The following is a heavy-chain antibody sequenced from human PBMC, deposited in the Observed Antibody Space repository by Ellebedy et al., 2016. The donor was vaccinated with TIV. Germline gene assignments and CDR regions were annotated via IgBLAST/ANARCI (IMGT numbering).Heavy chain of an antibody. J-gene: IGHJ3*02. CDR3: ARSYSSSDAFDI. CDR2: IYYSGST. Sequence: SETLSLTCTVSGGSISSYYWSWIRQPPGKGLEWIEYIYYSGSTNYNPSLKSRVTISVDTSKNQFSLKLSSVTAADTAVYYCARSYSSSDAFDIWGQGTMVTVSS. V-gene: IGHV4-59*08. CDR1: GGSISSYY. D-gene: IGHD6-6*01.